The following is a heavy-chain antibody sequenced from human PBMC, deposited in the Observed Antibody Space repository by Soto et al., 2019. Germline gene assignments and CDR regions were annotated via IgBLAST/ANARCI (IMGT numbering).Heavy chain of an antibody. CDR1: VGSIHNSHW. CDR2: IYHSGST. CDR3: ARAKRGYTPYYFDY. J-gene: IGHJ4*02. D-gene: IGHD3-22*01. Sequence: SETPSLTRAVSVGSIHNSHWWSWVRQPPGKGLEWIGEIYHSGSTNYNPSLKSRVTISVDKSKNQFSLKLSSVTAADTAVYYCARAKRGYTPYYFDYWGQGTLVTVS. V-gene: IGHV4-4*02.